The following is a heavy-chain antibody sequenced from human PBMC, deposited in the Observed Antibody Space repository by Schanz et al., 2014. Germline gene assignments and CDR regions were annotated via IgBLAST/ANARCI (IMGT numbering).Heavy chain of an antibody. V-gene: IGHV3-30*04. CDR3: EREIPAGGHFDS. D-gene: IGHD2-15*01. CDR1: GFTFSSYA. Sequence: QVQLVESGGGVVQPGRSLRLSCAASGFTFSSYAMHWVRQAPGKGLEWVALISYDGNNKYYADSVKGRFTISRDNSKNTLYLRMISLRAENTAMFYCEREIPAGGHFDSWGQGTLVSVSS. J-gene: IGHJ4*02. CDR2: ISYDGNNK.